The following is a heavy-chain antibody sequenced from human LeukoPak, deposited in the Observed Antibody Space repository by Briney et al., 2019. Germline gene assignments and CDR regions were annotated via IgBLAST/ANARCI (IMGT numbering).Heavy chain of an antibody. D-gene: IGHD3-9*01. Sequence: PGGSLRLSCAASGFTFSSYWMHWVRQAPGKGLVWVSRIISDGSSTSYADSVKGRFTISRDNAKNTLYLQMNSLRAEDTAVYYCARGERYDILTGYYIWGQGTLVTVSS. CDR3: ARGERYDILTGYYI. CDR2: IISDGSST. V-gene: IGHV3-74*01. CDR1: GFTFSSYW. J-gene: IGHJ4*02.